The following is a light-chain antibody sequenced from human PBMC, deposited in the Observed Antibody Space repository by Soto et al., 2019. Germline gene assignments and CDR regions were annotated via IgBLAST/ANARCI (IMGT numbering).Light chain of an antibody. Sequence: QSALAQPPSVSGAPGQKVTISCTGSSSNIGAGYDLHRYQQLPGTAPKLLLYGNSNRPSGVPDRFSGSKSGTSASLAITGLQAEDEADYYCQSYDSSMSAYVFGTGTKVTVL. CDR3: QSYDSSMSAYV. CDR1: SSNIGAGYD. J-gene: IGLJ1*01. V-gene: IGLV1-40*01. CDR2: GNS.